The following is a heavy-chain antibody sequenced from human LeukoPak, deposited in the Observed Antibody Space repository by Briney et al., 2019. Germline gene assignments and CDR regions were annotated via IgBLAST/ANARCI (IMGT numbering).Heavy chain of an antibody. D-gene: IGHD3-22*01. CDR3: ARLPYYYDSSGYAFDI. J-gene: IGHJ3*02. V-gene: IGHV5-51*01. CDR1: GYSFTSYW. Sequence: ESLKISCKGSGYSFTSYWIGWVRQMPGQGLEWMGIIYTGDSDTRYSPSFQGQVNISADKSISTAYLQWSSLKASDTAMYYCARLPYYYDSSGYAFDIWGEGTKVTVSS. CDR2: IYTGDSDT.